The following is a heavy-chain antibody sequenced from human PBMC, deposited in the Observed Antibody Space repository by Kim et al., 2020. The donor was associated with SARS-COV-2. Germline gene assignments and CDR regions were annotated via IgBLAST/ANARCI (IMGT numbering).Heavy chain of an antibody. CDR3: ARVSGSYFDY. D-gene: IGHD1-26*01. Sequence: NTNYAQKLQGRVTMTTDTSTSTAYMELRSLRSDDTAVYYCARVSGSYFDYWGQGTLVTVSS. V-gene: IGHV1-18*01. J-gene: IGHJ4*02. CDR2: NT.